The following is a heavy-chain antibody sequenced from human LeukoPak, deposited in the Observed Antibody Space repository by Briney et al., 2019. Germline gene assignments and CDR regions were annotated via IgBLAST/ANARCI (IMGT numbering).Heavy chain of an antibody. J-gene: IGHJ4*02. CDR1: GFTFDDYG. D-gene: IGHD6-13*01. Sequence: PGGSLRLSCAASGFTFDDYGMSWVRQAPGKGLEWVSGINWNGGSTGYADSVKGRFTISRDNAKNSLYLQMHSLRAEDTALYYCARSLVGAAAGTVDYWGQGTLVTVSS. CDR3: ARSLVGAAAGTVDY. CDR2: INWNGGST. V-gene: IGHV3-20*04.